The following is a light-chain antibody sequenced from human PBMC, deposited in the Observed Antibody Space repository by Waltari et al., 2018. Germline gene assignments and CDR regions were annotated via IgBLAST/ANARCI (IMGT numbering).Light chain of an antibody. J-gene: IGKJ1*01. CDR3: MQARQTPWT. CDR1: QILLHSSGNTF. CDR2: LVS. V-gene: IGKV2-28*01. Sequence: DIVMTQSPLSLFVTPGEPASISCRFSQILLHSSGNTFLDWYLQKPGQSPQLLIYLVSNRASGVPDRFSGSGSGTDFTLKISRVEAEDVGVYFCMQARQTPWTFGQGTKVEIK.